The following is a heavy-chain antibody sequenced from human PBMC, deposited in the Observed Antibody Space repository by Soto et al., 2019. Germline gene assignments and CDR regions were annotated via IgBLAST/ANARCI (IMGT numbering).Heavy chain of an antibody. D-gene: IGHD2-21*02. V-gene: IGHV1-69*13. CDR2: IIPIFGTA. J-gene: IGHJ4*02. CDR3: ARLSSNSAYCGGDCPTAF. Sequence: GASVKVSCKASGGTFSSYAISWVRQAPGQGLEWMGGIIPIFGTANYAQKFQGRVTITADESTSTAYMELSSLRSEDTAVYYCARLSSNSAYCGGDCPTAFWGQGTLVTAS. CDR1: GGTFSSYA.